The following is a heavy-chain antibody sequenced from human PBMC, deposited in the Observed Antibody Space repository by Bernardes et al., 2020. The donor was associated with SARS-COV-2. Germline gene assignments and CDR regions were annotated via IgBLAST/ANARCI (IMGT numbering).Heavy chain of an antibody. D-gene: IGHD6-13*01. CDR1: GFIFSNYC. V-gene: IGHV3-7*01. CDR2: IKDDGGEK. J-gene: IGHJ4*02. CDR3: AREVPGIAAADFDY. Sequence: GRSLRLSCAASGFIFSNYCVSWVRQAPGKGLEWVANIKDDGGEKFYVDSVKGRFTISRDDAENSLYLHMNSLRVEDTAVYYCAREVPGIAAADFDYWGQGILVTVSS.